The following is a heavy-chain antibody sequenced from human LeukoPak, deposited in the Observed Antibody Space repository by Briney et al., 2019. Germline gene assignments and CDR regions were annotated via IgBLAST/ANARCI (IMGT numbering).Heavy chain of an antibody. D-gene: IGHD2-2*01. CDR3: ATSGGFVLPNAITGNWYMDV. J-gene: IGHJ6*03. V-gene: IGHV3-21*01. CDR1: GFTFSDYS. Sequence: GGSLRLSCGASGFTFSDYSMNWVRQAQGKGLAWVASITSAGGYRYYADSVKGRFTISRDNAQNSLFLQMNSLRAEDTAVYFCATSGGFVLPNAITGNWYMDVWGRGTTVTVSS. CDR2: ITSAGGYR.